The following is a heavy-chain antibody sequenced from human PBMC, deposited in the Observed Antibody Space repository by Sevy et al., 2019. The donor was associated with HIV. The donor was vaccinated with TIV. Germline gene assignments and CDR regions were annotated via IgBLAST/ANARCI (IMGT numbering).Heavy chain of an antibody. V-gene: IGHV4-61*02. Sequence: SETLSLTCTVSGGSISSGSYYWSWIQQPAGKGLEWIGRIYTSGSTNYNPSLKSRVTISVDTSKNQFSLKLSSVTAADTAVYYCARASSSGWYNGWFDPWGQGTLVTVSS. CDR2: IYTSGST. CDR1: GGSISSGSYY. J-gene: IGHJ5*02. D-gene: IGHD6-19*01. CDR3: ARASSSGWYNGWFDP.